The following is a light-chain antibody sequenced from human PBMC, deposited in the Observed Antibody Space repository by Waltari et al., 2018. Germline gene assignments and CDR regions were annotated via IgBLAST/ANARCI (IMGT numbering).Light chain of an antibody. CDR3: QQYNSHST. CDR2: ASS. V-gene: IGKV1-5*03. J-gene: IGKJ1*01. Sequence: DIQMTQSPSTLSASVGDSVTIPCRASQSIARWLAWYQQKPGEAPKLLIYASSVLQNGVSSRFSGSGSGAEFTLTISSLQADDFATYYCQQYNSHSTFGPGTRVE. CDR1: QSIARW.